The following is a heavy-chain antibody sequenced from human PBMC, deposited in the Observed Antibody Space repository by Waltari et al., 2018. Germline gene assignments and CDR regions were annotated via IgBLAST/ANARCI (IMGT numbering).Heavy chain of an antibody. D-gene: IGHD3-9*01. CDR1: GFRFKTFG. CDR2: IWYDGSKE. V-gene: IGHV3-33*01. J-gene: IGHJ6*02. CDR3: ARDSTGFLYYYHGMDV. Sequence: QLVESGGGVVQPGGSLTLSCAASGFRFKTFGLLWVRQAPGKGLEWVAVIWYDGSKEYYVESVKGRFTISRDNSKNTLYLQMSSLRVEDTAVYYCARDSTGFLYYYHGMDVWGQGTTVTVSS.